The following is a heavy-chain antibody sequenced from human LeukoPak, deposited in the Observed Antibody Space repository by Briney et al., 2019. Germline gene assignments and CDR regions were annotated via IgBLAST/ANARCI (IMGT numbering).Heavy chain of an antibody. CDR3: ARGGYQLPPSMYYYYYYMDV. CDR1: GFTFSSYD. J-gene: IGHJ6*03. CDR2: IGTAGDT. Sequence: GGSLRLSCAASGFTFSSYDMHWVRQATGKGLEWVSAIGTAGDTYYPGSAKGRFTISRENANNSLYLQMISLRAGDTAVYYCARGGYQLPPSMYYYYYYMDVWGKGTTVTVSS. D-gene: IGHD2-2*01. V-gene: IGHV3-13*01.